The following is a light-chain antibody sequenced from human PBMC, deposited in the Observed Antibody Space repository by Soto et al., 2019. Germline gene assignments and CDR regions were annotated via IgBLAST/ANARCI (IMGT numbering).Light chain of an antibody. CDR3: QQSYSTPPGT. J-gene: IGKJ2*01. V-gene: IGKV1-39*01. CDR1: QSISNY. CDR2: DAS. Sequence: DIQMTQSPSSLSASVGDRVTITYRASQSISNYLNWYQQKPGKAPNLLIYDASSLQSGVPSRFSGSGSGTDFTLTISSLQPEDFATYYCQQSYSTPPGTFGQGTKLEIK.